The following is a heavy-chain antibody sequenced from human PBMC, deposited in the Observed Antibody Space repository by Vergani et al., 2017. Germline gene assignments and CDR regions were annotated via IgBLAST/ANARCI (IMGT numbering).Heavy chain of an antibody. CDR3: ARGLESDYDSSGYYHY. CDR2: INAGNGNT. D-gene: IGHD3-22*01. CDR1: GYTFTSYA. V-gene: IGHV1-3*01. J-gene: IGHJ4*02. Sequence: QVQLVQSGAEVKKPGASVKVSCKASGYTFTSYAMHWVRQAPGQRLEWMGWINAGNGNTKYSQKFQGRVTITRDTSASTAYMELSSLRSEDTAVYYCARGLESDYDSSGYYHYWGQGTLVTVSS.